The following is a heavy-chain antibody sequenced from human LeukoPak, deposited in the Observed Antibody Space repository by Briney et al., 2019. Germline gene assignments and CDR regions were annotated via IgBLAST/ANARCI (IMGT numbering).Heavy chain of an antibody. CDR3: AKEAQWDLRDYYFDY. J-gene: IGHJ4*02. D-gene: IGHD1-26*01. V-gene: IGHV3-53*01. Sequence: GGSLRLSCAASGFTVSSNYMSWVRRASGKGLEWGSVINSGGSTYYADSVKGRFAISRDNSKNTLYLQMNRLSAEDTAVYYCAKEAQWDLRDYYFDYWGQGTLVTVSS. CDR2: INSGGST. CDR1: GFTVSSNY.